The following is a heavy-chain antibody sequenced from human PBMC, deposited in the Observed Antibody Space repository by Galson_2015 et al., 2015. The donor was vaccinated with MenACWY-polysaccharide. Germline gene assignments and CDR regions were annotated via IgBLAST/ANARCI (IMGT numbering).Heavy chain of an antibody. V-gene: IGHV3-7*01. D-gene: IGHD5-24*01. CDR1: GLTFSSSW. CDR2: IKPDGSEK. J-gene: IGHJ4*02. Sequence: SLRLSCAASGLTFSSSWMNWVRQAPGKGLKWVASIKPDGSEKYYVDSVKGRFSISRDNAKNSLYLQMSSLRAEDTAVYYCANWRWLPHWGQGTLVTVSS. CDR3: ANWRWLPH.